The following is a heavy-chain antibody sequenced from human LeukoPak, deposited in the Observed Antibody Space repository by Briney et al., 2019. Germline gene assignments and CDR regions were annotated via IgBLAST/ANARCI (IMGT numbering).Heavy chain of an antibody. V-gene: IGHV4-30-2*01. D-gene: IGHD6-6*01. Sequence: PSQTLSLTCTVSGGSISSGGYYWSWIRQPPGKGLEWIGYIYHSGSTYYNPSLKSRVTISVDRSKNQFSLKLSSVTAADTAVYYCARFVDSSSSGLGWGQGTLVTVSS. CDR1: GGSISSGGYY. J-gene: IGHJ4*02. CDR2: IYHSGST. CDR3: ARFVDSSSSGLG.